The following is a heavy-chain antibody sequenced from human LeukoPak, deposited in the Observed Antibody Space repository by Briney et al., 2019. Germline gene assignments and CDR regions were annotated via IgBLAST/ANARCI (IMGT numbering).Heavy chain of an antibody. J-gene: IGHJ4*02. Sequence: SETLSLTCTVSSGSISSYYWSWIRQPPGKGLEWIGYIYYSGSTNYNPSLKSRVTISVDTSKNQFSLKLSSVTAADTAVYYCARVRFYTLDYWGQGALVTVSS. CDR2: IYYSGST. CDR3: ARVRFYTLDY. D-gene: IGHD3-10*01. CDR1: SGSISSYY. V-gene: IGHV4-59*01.